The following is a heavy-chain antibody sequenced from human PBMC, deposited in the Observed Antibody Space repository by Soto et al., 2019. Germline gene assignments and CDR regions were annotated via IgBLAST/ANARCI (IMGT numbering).Heavy chain of an antibody. CDR2: INHSGST. V-gene: IGHV4-34*01. D-gene: IGHD6-6*01. CDR3: ARGREYSSSFGYYYYGMDV. J-gene: IGHJ6*02. CDR1: GGSFSGYY. Sequence: LSLTCAVYGGSFSGYYWSWIRQPPGKGLEWIGEINHSGSTNYNPSLKSRVTISVDTSKNQFSLKLSSVTAADTAVYYCARGREYSSSFGYYYYGMDVWGQGTTVTVSS.